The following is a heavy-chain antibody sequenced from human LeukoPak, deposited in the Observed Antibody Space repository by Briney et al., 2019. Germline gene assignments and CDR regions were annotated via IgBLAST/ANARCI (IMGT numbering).Heavy chain of an antibody. D-gene: IGHD3-22*01. CDR2: ISWDSGSI. CDR1: GFTFDDYA. V-gene: IGHV3-9*01. J-gene: IGHJ3*02. Sequence: PGGSLRLSCAASGFTFDDYAMHWVRQAPGKSLGWVSGISWDSGSIGYADSVKGRFTISRDKAKNSLYLQMNSLRAEDTALYYCAKDAGYYDSSGQFDIWGQGTMVTVSS. CDR3: AKDAGYYDSSGQFDI.